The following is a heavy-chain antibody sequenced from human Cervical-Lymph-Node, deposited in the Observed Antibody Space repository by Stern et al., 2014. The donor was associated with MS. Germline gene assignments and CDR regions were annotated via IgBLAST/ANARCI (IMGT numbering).Heavy chain of an antibody. J-gene: IGHJ3*02. Sequence: QVQLGQSGAEVKKPGASVKVSCKASGYTFTSYDIHWVRQATGQGLEGMGWMNPSNGNTGYSQKFQGRVTMTRNTSISTAYMELSSLRSEDTAVYYCARGRVDLIRALGIWGQGTMVTVSS. D-gene: IGHD3-16*01. CDR3: ARGRVDLIRALGI. CDR1: GYTFTSYD. V-gene: IGHV1-8*01. CDR2: MNPSNGNT.